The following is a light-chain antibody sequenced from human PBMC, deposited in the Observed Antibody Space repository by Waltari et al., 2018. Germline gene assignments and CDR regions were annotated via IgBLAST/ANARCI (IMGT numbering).Light chain of an antibody. Sequence: DIQMTQSPSTLSASVGDRVSITCRASESISSRFLAWYQQKPGKAPKLLIYASYSLESGVPSRFSGSGSGTEFSLTISSLQPDDFATYYCQHYNSYPWTFGRGTKVGIK. CDR3: QHYNSYPWT. J-gene: IGKJ1*01. V-gene: IGKV1-5*03. CDR1: ESISSR. CDR2: ASY.